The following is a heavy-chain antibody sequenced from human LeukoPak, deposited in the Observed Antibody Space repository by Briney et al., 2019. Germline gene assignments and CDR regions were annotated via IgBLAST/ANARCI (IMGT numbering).Heavy chain of an antibody. D-gene: IGHD3-10*01. V-gene: IGHV1-18*01. CDR2: ISAYNGNT. Sequence: ASVTVSFTASGYTFTSYGISWVRQAPGQGLEWMGWISAYNGNTNYAQKLQGRVTMTTDTSTSTAYMELRSLRSDDTAVYYCAREGLYVVRGVIALDYWGQGTLVTVSS. J-gene: IGHJ4*02. CDR3: AREGLYVVRGVIALDY. CDR1: GYTFTSYG.